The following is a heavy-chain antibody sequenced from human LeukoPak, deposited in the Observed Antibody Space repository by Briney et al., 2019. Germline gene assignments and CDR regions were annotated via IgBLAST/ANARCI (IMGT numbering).Heavy chain of an antibody. V-gene: IGHV1-8*01. J-gene: IGHJ4*02. D-gene: IGHD1-26*01. CDR2: MNPNSGNT. Sequence: ASVKVSCKASGYTFTSYDINWVRQATGQGLEWMGWMNPNSGNTGYAQKFQGRVTMTRNASISTTYMELSSLRSEDTAVYYCARGGSGSYYFDYWGQGTLVTVSS. CDR3: ARGGSGSYYFDY. CDR1: GYTFTSYD.